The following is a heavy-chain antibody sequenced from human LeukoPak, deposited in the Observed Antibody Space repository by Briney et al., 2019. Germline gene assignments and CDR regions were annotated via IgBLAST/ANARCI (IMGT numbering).Heavy chain of an antibody. V-gene: IGHV4-59*01. Sequence: SETLSLTCTVSGGSISSYYWSWIRQPPGKGLEWIGYIYYSGSTNYNPSLKSRVTISVDTSKNQFSLKLSSVTAADTAVYYCARSEGGGSYYDSSGYLWGQGTLVTVSS. CDR1: GGSISSYY. CDR3: ARSEGGGSYYDSSGYL. D-gene: IGHD3-22*01. J-gene: IGHJ4*02. CDR2: IYYSGST.